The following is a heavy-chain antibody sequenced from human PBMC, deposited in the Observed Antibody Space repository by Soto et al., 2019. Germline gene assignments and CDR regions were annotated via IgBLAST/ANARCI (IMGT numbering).Heavy chain of an antibody. V-gene: IGHV3-30-3*01. CDR1: GFTFSSYA. Sequence: QVQLVESGGGVVQPGRSLRLSCAASGFTFSSYAMHWVRQAPGKGLEWVAVISYDGSNKYYADSVKGRFTISRDNSKNTLYLQMNSLRAEDTAVYYCARDIAGEIVLMVYAISWGCGMDVW. J-gene: IGHJ6*01. CDR2: ISYDGSNK. D-gene: IGHD2-8*01. CDR3: ARDIAGEIVLMVYAISWGCGMDV.